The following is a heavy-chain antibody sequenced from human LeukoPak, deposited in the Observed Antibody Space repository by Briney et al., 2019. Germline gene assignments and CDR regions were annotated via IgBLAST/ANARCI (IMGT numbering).Heavy chain of an antibody. CDR2: IYTSGST. Sequence: SETLPLTCTVSGGSVSSGIYYWSWIQQPPGMGLEWIRRIYTSGSTNYNPSLKSRVTISVDTSKNQFSLKLSSVTAADTAVYYCARVSRPGAVAGDYWGQGTLVTVSS. J-gene: IGHJ4*02. V-gene: IGHV4-61*02. D-gene: IGHD6-19*01. CDR1: GGSVSSGIYY. CDR3: ARVSRPGAVAGDY.